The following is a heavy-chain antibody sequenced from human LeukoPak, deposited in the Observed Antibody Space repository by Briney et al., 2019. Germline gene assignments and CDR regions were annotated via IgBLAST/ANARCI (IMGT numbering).Heavy chain of an antibody. J-gene: IGHJ4*02. CDR1: GYTFTSYA. D-gene: IGHD3-10*01. V-gene: IGHV1-3*01. Sequence: ASVKVSCKASGYTFTSYAMHWVRRAPGQGLEWMGWIKVANGDTKYSQRFQGRVTFVRDTSATTVYMDLSSLTSEDTALYYCARELTRFGELDFWGQGTLVTVSS. CDR2: IKVANGDT. CDR3: ARELTRFGELDF.